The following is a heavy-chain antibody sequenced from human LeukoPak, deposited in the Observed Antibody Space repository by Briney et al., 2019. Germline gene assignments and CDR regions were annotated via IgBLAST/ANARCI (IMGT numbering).Heavy chain of an antibody. V-gene: IGHV1-2*02. J-gene: IGHJ3*02. CDR2: INPNSGGT. CDR1: GYTFTGYY. Sequence: ASVKVSCKASGYTFTGYYMHWVRQAPGQGLEWMGWINPNSGGTNYAQKFQGRVTMTRDTSISTAYMELSRLRSDGTAVYYCARESRSGYDHDAFDIWGQGTMVTVSS. D-gene: IGHD5-12*01. CDR3: ARESRSGYDHDAFDI.